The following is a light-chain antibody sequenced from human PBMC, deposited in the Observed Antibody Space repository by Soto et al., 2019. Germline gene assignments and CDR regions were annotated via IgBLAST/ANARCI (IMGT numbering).Light chain of an antibody. Sequence: EIVLTQSPATLSLSPGERATLSCRASENVYSYLAWYRQAPGQPPSLLLYDASNRAAGVPARFSGSGSGTDLTLIINRLEPEDVAIYYCQQYGGSPRITFGQGTRLEI. CDR1: ENVYSY. V-gene: IGKV3-11*01. CDR3: QQYGGSPRIT. CDR2: DAS. J-gene: IGKJ5*01.